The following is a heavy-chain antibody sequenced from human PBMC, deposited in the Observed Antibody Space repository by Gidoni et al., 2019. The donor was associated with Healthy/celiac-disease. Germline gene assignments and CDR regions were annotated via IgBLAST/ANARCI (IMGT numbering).Heavy chain of an antibody. CDR2: IRSKANSYAT. CDR1: GFTFSGSA. CDR3: TRLLYYYGSGSYQGY. J-gene: IGHJ4*02. Sequence: EVQLVESGGGLVQPGGSLKLSCAASGFTFSGSAMHWVRQASGKGLEWVGRIRSKANSYATAYAASVKGRFTIPRDDSKNTAYLQMNSLKTEDTAVYYCTRLLYYYGSGSYQGYWGQGTLVTVSS. V-gene: IGHV3-73*02. D-gene: IGHD3-10*01.